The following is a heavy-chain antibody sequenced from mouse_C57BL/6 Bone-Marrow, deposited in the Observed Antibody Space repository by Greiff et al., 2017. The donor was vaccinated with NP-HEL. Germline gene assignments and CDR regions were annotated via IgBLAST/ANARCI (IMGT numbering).Heavy chain of an antibody. CDR3: SMVKGYWYFDV. J-gene: IGHJ1*03. Sequence: VKLQQPGAELVKPGASVKLSCKASGYTFTSYWMHWVPQRPGPGLEWIGMIHPNSGSTNYNEKFNSKATLTVDKSSSTAYMQLSSPTSGDSAVYYCSMVKGYWYFDVWGTGTTVTVSS. CDR1: GYTFTSYW. CDR2: IHPNSGST. V-gene: IGHV1-64*01. D-gene: IGHD2-2*01.